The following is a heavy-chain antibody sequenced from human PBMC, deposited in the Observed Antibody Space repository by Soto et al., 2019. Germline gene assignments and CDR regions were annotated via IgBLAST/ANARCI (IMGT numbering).Heavy chain of an antibody. CDR3: GKDYYDSSGYFDY. D-gene: IGHD3-22*01. Sequence: GGSLRLSCAASGFSFFDYGMTWVRQGPGKGLEWVSSMSVTGDRTSYADSVKGRFTISRDNSKNTMYLHMHSLRAEDTAVYFCGKDYYDSSGYFDYWGQGTLVTVSS. CDR1: GFSFFDYG. V-gene: IGHV3-23*01. J-gene: IGHJ4*02. CDR2: MSVTGDRT.